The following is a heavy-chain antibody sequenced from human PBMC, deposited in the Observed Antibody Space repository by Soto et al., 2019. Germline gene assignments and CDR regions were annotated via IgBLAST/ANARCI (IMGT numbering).Heavy chain of an antibody. CDR2: ISRDGRST. Sequence: PEGSLVLSCSACGFTFSMHSMHWVRQTPGKALEYVSAISRDGRSTFYADSVKGRFTISRDNSKNTLYLRMNSLRSDDTAVYYCVKEANPFINTLVVFIFDYWGQGTQVTVSS. CDR1: GFTFSMHS. J-gene: IGHJ4*02. V-gene: IGHV3-64D*08. D-gene: IGHD3-22*01. CDR3: VKEANPFINTLVVFIFDY.